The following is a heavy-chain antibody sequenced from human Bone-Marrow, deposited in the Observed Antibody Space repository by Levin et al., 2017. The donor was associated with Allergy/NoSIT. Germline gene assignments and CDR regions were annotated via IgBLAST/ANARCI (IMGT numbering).Heavy chain of an antibody. V-gene: IGHV1-18*01. CDR3: AGGFDS. Sequence: ASVKVSCKASGYTFTDYGISWVRQAPGQGLEWMGWINVNNGHTNYIQKFQGRVTMTTDTSTSTAYMELRSLRSDDTAIYYCAGGFDSWGQGTLVTVSS. CDR2: INVNNGHT. CDR1: GYTFTDYG. J-gene: IGHJ4*02.